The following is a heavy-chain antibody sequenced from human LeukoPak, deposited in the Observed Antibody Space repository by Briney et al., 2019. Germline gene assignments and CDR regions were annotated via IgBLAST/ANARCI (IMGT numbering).Heavy chain of an antibody. Sequence: GASVKVSCKASGYTFIDYYIHWVRQAPGQGLEWMGWINPNTGGTNYAQKFQGRVTMTRDTSISTAYMELSRLRSDDTAMYYCARGIIGWFFDYWGQGTPVTVSS. CDR2: INPNTGGT. CDR1: GYTFIDYY. CDR3: ARGIIGWFFDY. V-gene: IGHV1-2*02. D-gene: IGHD6-19*01. J-gene: IGHJ4*02.